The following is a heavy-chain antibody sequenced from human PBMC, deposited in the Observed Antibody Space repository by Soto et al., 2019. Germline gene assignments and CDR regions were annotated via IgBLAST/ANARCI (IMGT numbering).Heavy chain of an antibody. V-gene: IGHV3-21*01. Sequence: EVQLVESGGGLVKPGGSLRLSCAASGFTFSSYSMNWVRQAPGKGLEWVSSISSSSSYIYYADSVKGRFTISRDNAKNSLYLQMNSLRAEDTAVYYCARGGGHDILTGPRDYYGMDVWGQGTTVTVSS. D-gene: IGHD3-9*01. CDR2: ISSSSSYI. CDR1: GFTFSSYS. J-gene: IGHJ6*02. CDR3: ARGGGHDILTGPRDYYGMDV.